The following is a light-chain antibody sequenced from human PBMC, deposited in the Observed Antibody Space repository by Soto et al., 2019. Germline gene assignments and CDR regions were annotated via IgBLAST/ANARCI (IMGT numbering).Light chain of an antibody. V-gene: IGKV3-20*01. J-gene: IGKJ1*01. CDR2: GAS. CDR3: QQYGSSPPT. CDR1: QSIGLA. Sequence: ETVLTQAPVTLSLSPGERPTLSCKASQSIGLAIAWYKHKPGQXSRXXIYGASSRATGIPDRFSGSGSGTDLTLTISRLEPEDFAVDYCQQYGSSPPTFGQGTKVDIK.